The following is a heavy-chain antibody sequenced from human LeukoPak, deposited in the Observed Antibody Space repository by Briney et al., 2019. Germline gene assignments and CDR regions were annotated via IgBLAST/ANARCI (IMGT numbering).Heavy chain of an antibody. J-gene: IGHJ5*01. V-gene: IGHV3-23*01. D-gene: IGHD2-2*01. CDR3: AKDRHAPGRYCSSTSCFPFDS. CDR2: ISGSGGST. CDR1: GFTFGTYW. Sequence: GGSLRLSCGASGFTFGTYWMHWVRQAPGKGLEWVSGISGSGGSTYYADSVKGRFTISRDNTKNTLYLQMNSLRAEDTAVYYCAKDRHAPGRYCSSTSCFPFDSWGQGTLVTVSS.